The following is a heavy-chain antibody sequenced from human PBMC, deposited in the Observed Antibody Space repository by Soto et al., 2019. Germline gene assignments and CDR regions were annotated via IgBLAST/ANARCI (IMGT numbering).Heavy chain of an antibody. CDR3: ARGPMYCSSTSCLYYYYGMDV. CDR2: ISSTTNYI. V-gene: IGHV3-21*04. Sequence: LRLSCAASGFTFTRYSMNWVRQAPGKGLEWVSSISSTTNYIYYGDSMKGRFTISRDNAKNSLYLEMNSLRAEDTAVYYCARGPMYCSSTSCLYYYYGMDVWGQGTTVTVS. J-gene: IGHJ6*02. D-gene: IGHD2-2*01. CDR1: GFTFTRYS.